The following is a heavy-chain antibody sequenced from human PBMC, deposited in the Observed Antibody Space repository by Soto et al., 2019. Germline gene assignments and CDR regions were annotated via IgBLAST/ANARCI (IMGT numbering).Heavy chain of an antibody. CDR3: AKDISVAAAGTPYYFDY. J-gene: IGHJ4*02. CDR2: ISWDGGST. V-gene: IGHV3-43*01. D-gene: IGHD6-13*01. CDR1: GFTFDDYT. Sequence: GGSLGLSCAASGFTFDDYTMHWVRQAPGKGLEWVSLISWDGGSTYHADSVKGRFTISRDNSKNSLYLQMNSLRAEDTALYYCAKDISVAAAGTPYYFDYWGQETLVTVSS.